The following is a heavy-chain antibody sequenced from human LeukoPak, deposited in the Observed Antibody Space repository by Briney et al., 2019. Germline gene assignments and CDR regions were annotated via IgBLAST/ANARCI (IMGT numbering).Heavy chain of an antibody. Sequence: SETLSLTCTVSGGSISSSSYYWGWIRQPPGKGLEWIGSIYYSGSTDYNPSLKSRVTISVDTSKNQFSLKLSSVTAADTAVYYCARAGYSYGADFDYWGQGTLVTVSS. J-gene: IGHJ4*02. V-gene: IGHV4-39*01. D-gene: IGHD5-18*01. CDR3: ARAGYSYGADFDY. CDR2: IYYSGST. CDR1: GGSISSSSYY.